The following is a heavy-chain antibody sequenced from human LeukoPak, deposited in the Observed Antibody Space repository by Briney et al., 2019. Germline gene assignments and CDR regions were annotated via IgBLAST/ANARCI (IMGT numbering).Heavy chain of an antibody. CDR3: ARSKDGYSVFDY. D-gene: IGHD5-24*01. CDR2: ISSSGSPI. Sequence: GGSLRLSCAASGFTFSAHPMNWVRQAPGKGLEWLSYISSSGSPIYFADSVKGRFTISRDNAKNSLYLQMNSLRAEDTAVYYCARSKDGYSVFDYWGQENLVTVSS. J-gene: IGHJ4*02. V-gene: IGHV3-48*01. CDR1: GFTFSAHP.